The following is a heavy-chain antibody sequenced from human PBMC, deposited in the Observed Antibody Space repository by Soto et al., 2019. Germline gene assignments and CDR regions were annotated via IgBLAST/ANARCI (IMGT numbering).Heavy chain of an antibody. CDR3: ARGYDSSGTEMDV. V-gene: IGHV1-8*01. Sequence: GXSVKGSCKASGYPLRSYDSNWVRQATGQGLEWMGWMNPNSGNTGYAQKFQCRVTMTRNTSISTAYMELSSLRSEDTAVYYCARGYDSSGTEMDVWGQGTTVTVSS. CDR1: GYPLRSYD. CDR2: MNPNSGNT. J-gene: IGHJ6*02. D-gene: IGHD3-22*01.